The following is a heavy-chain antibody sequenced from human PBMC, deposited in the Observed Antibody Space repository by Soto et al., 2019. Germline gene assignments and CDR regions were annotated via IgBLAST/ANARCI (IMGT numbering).Heavy chain of an antibody. CDR1: GYTFTGYF. D-gene: IGHD3-10*01. CDR3: ARAPPYYYGSGASGMDV. Sequence: ASVKVSCKASGYTFTGYFMHWVRQAPGQGLEWMGWINTYNGDTNFAQKFQGRITMTRDKSISTAYLQWSSLKASDTAMYYCARAPPYYYGSGASGMDVWGQGTTVTVSS. J-gene: IGHJ6*02. CDR2: INTYNGDT. V-gene: IGHV1-2*02.